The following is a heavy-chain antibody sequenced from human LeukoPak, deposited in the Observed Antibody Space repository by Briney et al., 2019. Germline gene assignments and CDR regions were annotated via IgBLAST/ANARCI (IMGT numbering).Heavy chain of an antibody. V-gene: IGHV5-10-1*01. D-gene: IGHD1-26*01. CDR3: ARHSGSYYPFDY. CDR2: IDPSDSYT. CDR1: GYSFTSYW. J-gene: IGHJ4*02. Sequence: GESLKISCKGSGYSFTSYWISWVRQMPGKGLEWMGRIDPSDSYTNYSPSFQGHVTVSADKSISTAYLQWSSLKASDTAMYYCARHSGSYYPFDYWGQGTLVTVSS.